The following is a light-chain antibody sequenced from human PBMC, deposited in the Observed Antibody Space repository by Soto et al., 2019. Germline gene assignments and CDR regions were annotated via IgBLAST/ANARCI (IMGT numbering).Light chain of an antibody. CDR3: QQSSSAPPT. J-gene: IGKJ1*01. Sequence: DIQMTQSPSSLSASVGDRVTITCRTSQSLRSHLNRYHQKTGKAPKLLIRAASSLQSGVPSRFRGSGSGTDFTLSISSPQPEDFATYYCQQSSSAPPTFGQGTKVDI. V-gene: IGKV1-39*01. CDR2: AAS. CDR1: QSLRSH.